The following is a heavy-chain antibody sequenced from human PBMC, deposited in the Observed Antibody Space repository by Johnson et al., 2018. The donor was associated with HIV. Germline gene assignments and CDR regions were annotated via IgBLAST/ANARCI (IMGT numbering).Heavy chain of an antibody. J-gene: IGHJ3*02. D-gene: IGHD2-15*01. CDR2: INTDGTNS. V-gene: IGHV3-74*01. Sequence: VQLVESGGGVVQTGGSLRLSCVASGFIFSNYWMHWVRQAPGKGLVWVSRINTDGTNSAFADFLKGRSTISRDNAKSTLYLQMNSLRAEDTAVYYCARDKGGAFDIWGPGTMVTVSS. CDR1: GFIFSNYW. CDR3: ARDKGGAFDI.